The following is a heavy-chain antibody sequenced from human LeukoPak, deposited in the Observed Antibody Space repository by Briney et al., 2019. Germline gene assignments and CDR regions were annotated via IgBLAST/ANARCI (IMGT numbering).Heavy chain of an antibody. D-gene: IGHD3-10*01. J-gene: IGHJ4*02. CDR1: GGSIISYY. Sequence: SETLSLTCTVSGGSIISYYWSWIRQPPEKGLEWIGYIYYSGSTNSNPSLKSRVTISVDTSKNQFSLKLSSVTAADTAVYYCARGLIFRSYYYGSGGRMLDYWGQGTLVTVSS. CDR2: IYYSGST. CDR3: ARGLIFRSYYYGSGGRMLDY. V-gene: IGHV4-59*12.